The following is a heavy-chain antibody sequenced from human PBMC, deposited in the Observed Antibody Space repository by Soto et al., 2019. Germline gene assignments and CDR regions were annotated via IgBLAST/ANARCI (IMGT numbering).Heavy chain of an antibody. V-gene: IGHV3-11*01. CDR1: GFTFSDYY. D-gene: IGHD2-15*01. CDR2: ISSSGSTI. CDR3: ARVMSSDIVVVVAANYYMDV. J-gene: IGHJ6*03. Sequence: GGSLRLSCAASGFTFSDYYMSWIRQAPGKGLEWVSYISSSGSTIYYADSVKGRFTISRDNAKNSLYLQMNSLRAEDTAVYYCARVMSSDIVVVVAANYYMDVWGKGTTVTVSS.